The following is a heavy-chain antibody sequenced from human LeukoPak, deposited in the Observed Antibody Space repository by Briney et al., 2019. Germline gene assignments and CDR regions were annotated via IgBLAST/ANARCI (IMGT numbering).Heavy chain of an antibody. V-gene: IGHV4-4*07. J-gene: IGHJ6*02. CDR2: IYTSGST. Sequence: SETLSLTRTVSGGSISSYYWSWIRQPAGKGLEWIGRIYTSGSTNYNPSLKSRVTMSVDTSKNQFSLKLSSVTAADTAVYYCARDRSDFWSGYYTGYYYGMDVWGQGTTVTVSS. CDR3: ARDRSDFWSGYYTGYYYGMDV. CDR1: GGSISSYY. D-gene: IGHD3-3*01.